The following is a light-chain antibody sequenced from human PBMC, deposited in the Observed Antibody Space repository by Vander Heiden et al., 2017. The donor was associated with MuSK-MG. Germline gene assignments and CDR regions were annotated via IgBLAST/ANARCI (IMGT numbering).Light chain of an antibody. Sequence: SFDLTQPPPVSVSPGQTARITCSGDALPKQYAYWYQQKPGQAPVEVIYKDSERPSGIPERFSGSSSGTTVTLTISGVQAEDEADYYCQSADSSGTYEVFGGGTKL. CDR3: QSADSSGTYEV. CDR2: KDS. CDR1: ALPKQY. J-gene: IGLJ2*01. V-gene: IGLV3-25*03.